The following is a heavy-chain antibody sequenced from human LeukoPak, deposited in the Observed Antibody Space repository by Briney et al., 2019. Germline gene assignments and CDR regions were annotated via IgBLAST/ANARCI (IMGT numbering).Heavy chain of an antibody. CDR3: AKDRPNYYESNGHYYRRDGDS. D-gene: IGHD3-22*01. V-gene: IGHV3-23*01. CDR1: GFTFSIYA. CDR2: TSSGGDYT. Sequence: PGGSLRLSCAASGFTFSIYAMSWVRQAPGKGLEWVSSTSSGGDYTYYAGSVKGRFTISRDNSKNTLYLQMNSLIAEDTATYYCAKDRPNYYESNGHYYRRDGDSWGQGTLVTVSS. J-gene: IGHJ5*01.